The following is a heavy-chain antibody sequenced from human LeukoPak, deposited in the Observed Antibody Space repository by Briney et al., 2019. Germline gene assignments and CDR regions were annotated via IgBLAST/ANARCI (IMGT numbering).Heavy chain of an antibody. D-gene: IGHD2-21*01. Sequence: SVKVSCKGSGGTFSSYAICWVRQAPGQGLGWMGGRIPIFGGGNYAQKFQGRVTITTQESTSTAYMELSSLRPEDTAVYYCARDKRRGMAIQEVNWFAPWGRGTLVTVSS. V-gene: IGHV1-69*05. CDR2: RIPIFGGG. J-gene: IGHJ5*02. CDR1: GGTFSSYA. CDR3: ARDKRRGMAIQEVNWFAP.